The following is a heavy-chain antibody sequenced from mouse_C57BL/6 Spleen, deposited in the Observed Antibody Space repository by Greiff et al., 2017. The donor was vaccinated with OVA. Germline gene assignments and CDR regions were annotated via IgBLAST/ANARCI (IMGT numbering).Heavy chain of an antibody. V-gene: IGHV5-4*01. Sequence: DVKLVESGGGLVKPGGSLKLSCAASGFPFSSYAMSWVRQTPEKRLEWVAPLSDGGSYTYYPANVKGRFTISRDNAKNNLSLHMSHLKSEETAMYYCAREDYDAWFAYWGQGTLVTVSA. CDR1: GFPFSSYA. CDR3: AREDYDAWFAY. D-gene: IGHD2-4*01. J-gene: IGHJ3*01. CDR2: LSDGGSYT.